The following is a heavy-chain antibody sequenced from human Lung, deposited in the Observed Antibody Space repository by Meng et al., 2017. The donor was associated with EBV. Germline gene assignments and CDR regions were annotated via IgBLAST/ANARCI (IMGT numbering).Heavy chain of an antibody. CDR3: ARLYRGGWYL. V-gene: IGHV4-34*01. D-gene: IGHD6-19*01. CDR2: INRSGST. Sequence: LPQWGAGLLRLSETLSLTCAVYGGPLSTYYWSWIRQPPGKGLEWIGEINRSGSTNYNPSPKSRLTVSMDTSKNQFSLKLSSVTAADTAVYYCARLYRGGWYLWGRGTLVTVSS. J-gene: IGHJ4*02. CDR1: GGPLSTYY.